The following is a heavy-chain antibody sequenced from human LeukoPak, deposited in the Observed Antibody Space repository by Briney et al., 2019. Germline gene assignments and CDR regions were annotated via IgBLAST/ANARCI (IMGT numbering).Heavy chain of an antibody. Sequence: GGSLRLSCAAAGFTFSNYGIHWVRQAPGKGLEWVAVISKDGSNKDYADSVKGRFIISRDNSKNTLYLQMNSLRAEDTAVYYCARDRSGIYDAFDIWGQGTMVTVSS. V-gene: IGHV3-30*03. J-gene: IGHJ3*02. D-gene: IGHD1-14*01. CDR2: ISKDGSNK. CDR1: GFTFSNYG. CDR3: ARDRSGIYDAFDI.